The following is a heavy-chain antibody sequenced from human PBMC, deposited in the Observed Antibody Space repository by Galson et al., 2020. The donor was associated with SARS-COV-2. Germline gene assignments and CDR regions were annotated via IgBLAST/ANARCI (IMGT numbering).Heavy chain of an antibody. CDR2: VFHSGST. CDR3: AREEREGICTTSSCYLFGMDV. V-gene: IGHV4-61*01. D-gene: IGHD2-2*01. J-gene: IGHJ6*02. CDR1: GASVSSGSYY. Sequence: ASETLSLSCSVSGASVSSGSYYWSWIRQPPGKGLEWIGYVFHSGSTNYNPSLKSRVTISVDTSKNQFSLKLRSVTAADTAVYYCAREEREGICTTSSCYLFGMDVWGQGTTVTVSS.